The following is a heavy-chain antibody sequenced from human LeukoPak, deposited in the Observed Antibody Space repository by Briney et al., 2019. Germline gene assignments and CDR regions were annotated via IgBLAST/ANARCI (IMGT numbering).Heavy chain of an antibody. Sequence: SGTLSLTCTVSGGSISSSSYYWGWIRQPPGKGLEWIGSIYYSGSTYYNPSLKSRVTISVGTSKNQFSLKLSSVTAADTAVYYCARDPYDILTGYYRGQFDPWGQGTLVTVSS. J-gene: IGHJ5*02. CDR2: IYYSGST. D-gene: IGHD3-9*01. CDR3: ARDPYDILTGYYRGQFDP. V-gene: IGHV4-39*07. CDR1: GGSISSSSYY.